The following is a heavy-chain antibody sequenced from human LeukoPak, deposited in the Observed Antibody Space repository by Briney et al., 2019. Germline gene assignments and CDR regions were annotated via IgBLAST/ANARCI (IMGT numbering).Heavy chain of an antibody. CDR2: IIPIFGTA. Sequence: ASVKVSCKASGGTFSSYAISWVRQAPGQGLEWMGGIIPIFGTANYAQKFQGRVTVTADESTSTAYMELSSLRSEDTAVYYCARTNNWNYFQYFDYWGQGTLVTVSS. CDR3: ARTNNWNYFQYFDY. V-gene: IGHV1-69*13. CDR1: GGTFSSYA. J-gene: IGHJ4*02. D-gene: IGHD1-7*01.